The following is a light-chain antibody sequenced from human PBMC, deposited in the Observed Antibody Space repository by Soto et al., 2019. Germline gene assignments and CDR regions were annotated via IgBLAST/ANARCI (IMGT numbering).Light chain of an antibody. CDR3: QQYGSSIT. CDR2: GAS. Sequence: EIVLTQSPGTLSLSPGERATLSCRASQSVSSSYLAWYQQKPGQAPRLLIYGASSRATGIPDRFSGSGSGTDFTLTINRLEPEDFAVYYCQQYGSSITFGQGTRMDIK. J-gene: IGKJ5*01. V-gene: IGKV3-20*01. CDR1: QSVSSSY.